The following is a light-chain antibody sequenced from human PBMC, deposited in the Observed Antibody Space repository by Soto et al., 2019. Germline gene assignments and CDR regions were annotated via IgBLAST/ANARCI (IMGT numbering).Light chain of an antibody. CDR1: SSDVGGYNF. J-gene: IGLJ2*01. V-gene: IGLV2-14*03. CDR2: DVT. CDR3: GSYTSISTLVV. Sequence: QSVLTQPASVSGSPGQSITISCTGTSSDVGGYNFVSWYQQHPGKAPKLIIYDVTNRPSGVSNRFSGSKSGNTASLTISGLQAEDEADYYCGSYTSISTLVVFGGGTKVTVL.